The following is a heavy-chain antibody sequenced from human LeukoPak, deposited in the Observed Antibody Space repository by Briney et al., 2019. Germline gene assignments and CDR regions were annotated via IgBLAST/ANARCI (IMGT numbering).Heavy chain of an antibody. J-gene: IGHJ4*02. Sequence: SETLSLTCTVSGGSISSYYWSWIRQPPGKGLEWIGYIYYSGSTNYNPSLKSRVTISVDTSKNQFSLKLSSVTAADTAVYYCARLTYYYDRSGFDYWGQGTLVTVSS. CDR1: GGSISSYY. V-gene: IGHV4-59*13. D-gene: IGHD3-22*01. CDR3: ARLTYYYDRSGFDY. CDR2: IYYSGST.